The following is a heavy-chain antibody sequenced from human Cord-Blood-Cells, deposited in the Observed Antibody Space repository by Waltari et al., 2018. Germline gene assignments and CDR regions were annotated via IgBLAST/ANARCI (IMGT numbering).Heavy chain of an antibody. Sequence: TNYNPSLKSRVTISVDTSKNQFSLKLSSVTAADTAVYYCARDSTTITGDRLDAFDIWGQGTMVTVSS. V-gene: IGHV4-59*01. CDR2: T. J-gene: IGHJ3*02. CDR3: ARDSTTITGDRLDAFDI. D-gene: IGHD7-27*01.